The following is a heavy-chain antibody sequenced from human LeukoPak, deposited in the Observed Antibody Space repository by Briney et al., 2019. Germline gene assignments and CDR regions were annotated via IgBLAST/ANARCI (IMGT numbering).Heavy chain of an antibody. Sequence: ASVKVSCKASGYTFTSYDINWVRPATGQGLEWMGWMNPNSGNTGYAQKFQGRVTMTRNTSISTAYMELSSLRSEDTAVYYCARGYVGATEYWFDPWGQGTLVTVSS. D-gene: IGHD1-26*01. CDR3: ARGYVGATEYWFDP. J-gene: IGHJ5*02. CDR2: MNPNSGNT. V-gene: IGHV1-8*01. CDR1: GYTFTSYD.